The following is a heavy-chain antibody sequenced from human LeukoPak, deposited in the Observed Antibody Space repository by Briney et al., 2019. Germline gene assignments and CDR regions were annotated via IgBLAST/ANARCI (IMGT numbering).Heavy chain of an antibody. D-gene: IGHD6-6*01. CDR1: GFTFSSYA. CDR3: AKDMRGSSFSTNWFDP. Sequence: PGGSLRLSCAASGFTFSSYAMSWVRQAPGKGLEWVSAISGSGGSTYYADSVKGRFTISRDNSKNTLYLQTNSLRAEDTAVYYCAKDMRGSSFSTNWFDPWGQGTLVTVSS. J-gene: IGHJ5*02. V-gene: IGHV3-23*01. CDR2: ISGSGGST.